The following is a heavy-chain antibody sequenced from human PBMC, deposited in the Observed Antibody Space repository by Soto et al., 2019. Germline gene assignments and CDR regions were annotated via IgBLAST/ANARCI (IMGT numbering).Heavy chain of an antibody. CDR2: ISGSGGSA. Sequence: GGSLRLSCAASGFTFSSYDMSWVRQAPGKGLEWVSGISGSGGSAYYADSVKGRFTISRDNAKNMLHLQMNSLRAEDTAVYYCARALTYYYDIDYWGQGTLVTVSS. CDR3: ARALTYYYDIDY. J-gene: IGHJ4*02. V-gene: IGHV3-23*01. D-gene: IGHD3-22*01. CDR1: GFTFSSYD.